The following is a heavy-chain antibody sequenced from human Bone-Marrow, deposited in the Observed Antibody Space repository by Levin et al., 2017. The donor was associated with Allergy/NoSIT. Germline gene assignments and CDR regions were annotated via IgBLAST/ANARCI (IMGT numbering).Heavy chain of an antibody. CDR3: ARAGVYYGSGSYYNAGDY. Sequence: ASVKVSCKASGYTFTGYYMHWVRQAPGQGLEWMGRINPNSGGTNYAQKFQGRVTMTRDTSISTAYMELSRLRSDDTAVYYCARAGVYYGSGSYYNAGDYWGQGTLVTVSS. V-gene: IGHV1-2*06. J-gene: IGHJ4*02. D-gene: IGHD3-10*01. CDR1: GYTFTGYY. CDR2: INPNSGGT.